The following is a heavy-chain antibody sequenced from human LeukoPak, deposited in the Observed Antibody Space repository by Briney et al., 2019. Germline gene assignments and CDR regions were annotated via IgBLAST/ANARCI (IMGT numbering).Heavy chain of an antibody. D-gene: IGHD6-13*01. J-gene: IGHJ4*02. Sequence: PGGSLRLSCAASGFTFDDYAMHWVRHAPGKGLEWVSLISWDGGSTYYADSVKGRFTISRDNSKNSLYLQINSLEIEDTALYYCAKDIRGSTSWYGLDYWGQGTLVTVSS. V-gene: IGHV3-43D*03. CDR2: ISWDGGST. CDR3: AKDIRGSTSWYGLDY. CDR1: GFTFDDYA.